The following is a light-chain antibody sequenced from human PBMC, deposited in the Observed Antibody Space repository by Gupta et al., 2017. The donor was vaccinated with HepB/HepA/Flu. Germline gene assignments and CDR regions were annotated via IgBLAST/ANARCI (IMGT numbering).Light chain of an antibody. CDR3: QQYYSNFPRT. V-gene: IGKV4-1*01. CDR1: QSAFNSSTNKNH. Sequence: DIVITQSPDSRAVPLGDRATINCKSSQSAFNSSTNKNHLAWYQKKPGQPPKLIIYWSSTRESGVPDRLSGSGSGTDFTLPLSSLQAEVVAVYYCQQYYSNFPRTFGQGTKVEIK. CDR2: WSS. J-gene: IGKJ1*01.